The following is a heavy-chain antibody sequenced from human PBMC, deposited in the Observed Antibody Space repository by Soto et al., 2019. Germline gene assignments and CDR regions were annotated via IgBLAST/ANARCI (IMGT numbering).Heavy chain of an antibody. CDR1: GYTLSSYG. V-gene: IGHV1-3*01. D-gene: IGHD1-26*01. CDR2: INGGNGDT. J-gene: IGHJ4*02. Sequence: VQLVQSEAEVKKPGASVKVSCKASGYTLSSYGIHWVRQAPGQRLEWMGWINGGNGDTMYAQKFQDRVTMTRGTSAKTAYMEVSSLASKDTAVYYCARGRSLFRAGDTSVNFFDYWGQGTLVTVSS. CDR3: ARGRSLFRAGDTSVNFFDY.